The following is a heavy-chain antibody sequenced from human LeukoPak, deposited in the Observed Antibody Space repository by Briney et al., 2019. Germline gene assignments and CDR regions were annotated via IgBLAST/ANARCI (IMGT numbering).Heavy chain of an antibody. J-gene: IGHJ3*02. CDR2: IYDSGST. Sequence: SETLSLTCTVSGGSISSYYWSWIRQPPGKGLEWIGYIYDSGSTNYNPSLKSRVTISVDTSKNQFSLKLSSVTAADTAVFYCTSLTTADAFDIWGQGTMVTVSS. CDR3: TSLTTADAFDI. V-gene: IGHV4-59*01. CDR1: GGSISSYY. D-gene: IGHD3-22*01.